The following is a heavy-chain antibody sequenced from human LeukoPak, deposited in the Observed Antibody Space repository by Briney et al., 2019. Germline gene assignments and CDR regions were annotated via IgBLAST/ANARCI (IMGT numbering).Heavy chain of an antibody. Sequence: SETLSLTCTVSGGSISSGSYYWSWIRQPAGKGLEWIGRIYTSGSTNYNPSLKSRVTISVDTSKNQFSLKLSSVTAADTAVYYCARGATPPEFDYWGQGTLVTVSS. V-gene: IGHV4-61*02. D-gene: IGHD1-26*01. J-gene: IGHJ4*02. CDR1: GGSISSGSYY. CDR3: ARGATPPEFDY. CDR2: IYTSGST.